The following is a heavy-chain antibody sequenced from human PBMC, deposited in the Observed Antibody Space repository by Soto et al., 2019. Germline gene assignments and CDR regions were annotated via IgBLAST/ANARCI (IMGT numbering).Heavy chain of an antibody. J-gene: IGHJ3*02. CDR3: VRTAYSIGHLI. CDR1: GDSVSSSSAT. CDR2: TYYRSKWXN. V-gene: IGHV6-1*01. D-gene: IGHD3-10*02. Sequence: QVQLQQSGPGLVKPSQSLSLTCAISGDSVSSSSATWNWLRQSPSRGLEWLGRTYYRSKWXNDXXXXXXXXXXXXXXXXXXXXXXXXNSMTPEDTAVYYCVRTAYSIGHLIWGQGTMVTVSS.